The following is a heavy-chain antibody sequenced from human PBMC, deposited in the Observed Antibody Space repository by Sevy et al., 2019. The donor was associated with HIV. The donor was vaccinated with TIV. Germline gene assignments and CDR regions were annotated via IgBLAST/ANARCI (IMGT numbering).Heavy chain of an antibody. CDR2: FYLGGST. Sequence: SETLSLTCTVSGYSISSGYYWGWIRQSPGKGLEWFGCFYLGGSTYYNPSLKSRVTISPDSSKNQFSLKLNSVTAADTAVYFCVRLVTAVVYYFDYWGQGTLVTVSS. CDR1: GYSISSGYY. V-gene: IGHV4-38-2*02. J-gene: IGHJ4*02. D-gene: IGHD5-18*01. CDR3: VRLVTAVVYYFDY.